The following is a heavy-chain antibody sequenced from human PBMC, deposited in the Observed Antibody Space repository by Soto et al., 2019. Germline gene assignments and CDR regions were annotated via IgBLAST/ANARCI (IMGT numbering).Heavy chain of an antibody. CDR3: AKDMSARSDSWLNWFDP. Sequence: ESGGGLVQPGGSLRLSCAASGFTFDDYVMHWVRQAPGKGLEWVSGISWKSGTIGYADSVQGRFTISRDNAKNSLYLQMSSLRTEDTAFYYFAKDMSARSDSWLNWFDPWGQGTLVTVSS. CDR2: ISWKSGTI. J-gene: IGHJ5*02. CDR1: GFTFDDYV. V-gene: IGHV3-9*01. D-gene: IGHD2-2*01.